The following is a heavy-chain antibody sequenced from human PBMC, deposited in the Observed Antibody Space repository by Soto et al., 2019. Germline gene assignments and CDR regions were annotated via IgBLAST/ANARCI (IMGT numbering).Heavy chain of an antibody. CDR3: ARLDHSSSSSWYFDY. CDR2: INAGNGNT. J-gene: IGHJ4*02. Sequence: GASVKVSCKASGYTFTSYAMHWVRQAPGQRLEWMGWINAGNGNTKYSQKFQGRVTITRDTSASTAYMELSSLGSEDTAVYYCARLDHSSSSSWYFDYWGQGTLVTVSS. D-gene: IGHD6-13*01. V-gene: IGHV1-3*01. CDR1: GYTFTSYA.